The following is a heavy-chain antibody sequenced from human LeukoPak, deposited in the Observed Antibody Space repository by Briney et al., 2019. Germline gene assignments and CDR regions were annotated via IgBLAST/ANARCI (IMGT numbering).Heavy chain of an antibody. J-gene: IGHJ4*02. CDR3: ARWDYYDTSAYSGDFDY. V-gene: IGHV1-2*02. CDR2: VNPNSGGT. D-gene: IGHD3-22*01. Sequence: ASVKVSCETSGYTFTGYYMHWVRQAPGQGLEWMGWVNPNSGGTKYAQKFQGRVTMTRDTSISTVYMELSSLRSDDTAVYYCARWDYYDTSAYSGDFDYWGQGTLVTVSS. CDR1: GYTFTGYY.